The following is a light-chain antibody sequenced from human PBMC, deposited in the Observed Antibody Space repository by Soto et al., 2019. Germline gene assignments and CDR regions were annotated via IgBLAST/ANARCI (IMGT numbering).Light chain of an antibody. Sequence: QSALTQPPSASGSPGQSVTISCTGTSSDVGGYNYVSWYQHHPGKAPKLMIYEVSKRPPGVPDRFSGSKSGNTASLTVSGLQAEDEADYYCSSYAVSNNYVVFGGGTKLTVL. CDR2: EVS. CDR3: SSYAVSNNYVV. CDR1: SSDVGGYNY. V-gene: IGLV2-8*01. J-gene: IGLJ2*01.